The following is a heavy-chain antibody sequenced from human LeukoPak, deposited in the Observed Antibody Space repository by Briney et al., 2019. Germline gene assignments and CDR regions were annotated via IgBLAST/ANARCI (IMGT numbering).Heavy chain of an antibody. V-gene: IGHV4-59*01. D-gene: IGHD3-22*01. CDR1: GGSISSYY. CDR2: ISNSGCT. Sequence: PSETLSLTCTVSGGSISSYYWNWIRQPPGKGLEWIGYISNSGCTNYSPSLKSRVTTSVDTTKNQFSLKMTSVTAADTAIYYCAGASLYYDSSGQRTLDIWGQGTMVTVSS. J-gene: IGHJ3*02. CDR3: AGASLYYDSSGQRTLDI.